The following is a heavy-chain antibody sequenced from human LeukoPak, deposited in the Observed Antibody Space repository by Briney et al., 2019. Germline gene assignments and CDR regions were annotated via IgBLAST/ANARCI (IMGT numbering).Heavy chain of an antibody. V-gene: IGHV3-74*01. CDR1: GNYW. CDR2: INSDGSWT. D-gene: IGHD1-26*01. Sequence: GGSLRLSCAASGNYWMHWVRQAPGKGLVWVSHINSDGSWTSYADSVKGRFTISRDNAKNSLYLQMNSLRAEDTAVYYCARAVSYSGSYSALDYWGQGTLVTVSS. CDR3: ARAVSYSGSYSALDY. J-gene: IGHJ4*02.